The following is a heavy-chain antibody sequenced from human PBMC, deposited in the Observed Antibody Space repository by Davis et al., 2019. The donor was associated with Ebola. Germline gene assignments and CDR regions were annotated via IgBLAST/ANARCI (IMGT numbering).Heavy chain of an antibody. D-gene: IGHD4-23*01. CDR1: GYTFTSYA. CDR2: INAGNGNT. Sequence: ASVKVSCKASGYTFTSYAMHWVRQAPGQRLEWMGWINAGNGNTKYSQKFQGRVTITADESTSTAYLELSSLRFEDTAVYYCATVDRGHDYGGNYYYRMDVWGQGTTVTVSS. V-gene: IGHV1-3*01. J-gene: IGHJ6*02. CDR3: ATVDRGHDYGGNYYYRMDV.